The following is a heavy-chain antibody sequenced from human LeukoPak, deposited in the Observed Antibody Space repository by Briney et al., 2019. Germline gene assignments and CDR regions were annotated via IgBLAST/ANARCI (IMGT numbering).Heavy chain of an antibody. CDR3: AREDGRTVRGVISY. CDR2: ISYDGSNK. CDR1: GFTFSSYA. Sequence: PGGSLRLSCAASGFTFSSYAMHWVRQAPGKGLESVAVISYDGSNKYYADSVKGRFTISRDNSKNTLYLQMNSLRAEDTAVYYCAREDGRTVRGVISYWGQGTLVTVSS. J-gene: IGHJ4*02. V-gene: IGHV3-30*04. D-gene: IGHD3-10*01.